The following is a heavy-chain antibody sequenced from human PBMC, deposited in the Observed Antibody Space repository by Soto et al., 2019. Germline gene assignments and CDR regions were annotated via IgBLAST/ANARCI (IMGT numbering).Heavy chain of an antibody. Sequence: PSETLSLTGAVYGGSFSGYYWSWIRQPPGKGLEWIGEINHSGSTNYNPSLKSRVTISVDTSKNQFSLKLSSVTAADTAVYYCARGQTFGSCYRDRCHPKFQHWGQGTLVTVSS. CDR1: GGSFSGYY. D-gene: IGHD2-15*01. V-gene: IGHV4-34*01. J-gene: IGHJ1*01. CDR3: ARGQTFGSCYRDRCHPKFQH. CDR2: INHSGST.